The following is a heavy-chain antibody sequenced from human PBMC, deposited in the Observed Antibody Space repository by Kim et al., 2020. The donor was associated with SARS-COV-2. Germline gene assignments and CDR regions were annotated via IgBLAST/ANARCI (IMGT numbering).Heavy chain of an antibody. J-gene: IGHJ4*02. CDR2: IIPIFGTA. CDR1: GGTFSSYA. CDR3: ARGGALRDGYNPFDY. Sequence: SVKVSCKASGGTFSSYAISWVRQAPGQGLEWMGGIIPIFGTANYAQKFQGRVTITADESTSTAYMELSSLRSEDTAVYYCARGGALRDGYNPFDYWGQGPLVTVSS. D-gene: IGHD5-12*01. V-gene: IGHV1-69*13.